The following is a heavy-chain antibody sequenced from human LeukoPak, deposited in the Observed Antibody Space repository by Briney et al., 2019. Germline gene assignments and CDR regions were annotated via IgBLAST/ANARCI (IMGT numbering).Heavy chain of an antibody. Sequence: SETLSLTCAVYGGSFSGYYWSWIRQPPGKGLEWIGEINHSGSTNYNPSLKSRVTISVDTSKNQFSLKLSSVTAADTAVYYCARVGSRYYGSGSLDYWGQGTLVTVSS. D-gene: IGHD3-10*01. CDR3: ARVGSRYYGSGSLDY. V-gene: IGHV4-34*01. J-gene: IGHJ4*02. CDR1: GGSFSGYY. CDR2: INHSGST.